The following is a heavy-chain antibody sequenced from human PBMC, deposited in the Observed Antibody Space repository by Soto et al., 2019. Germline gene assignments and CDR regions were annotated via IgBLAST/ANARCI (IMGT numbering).Heavy chain of an antibody. D-gene: IGHD2-2*01. CDR1: GGTFSSYA. V-gene: IGHV1-69*01. J-gene: IGHJ6*02. Sequence: QVQLVQSGAEVKKPGSSVKVSCKASGGTFSSYAISWVRQAPGQGLEWMGGIIPISGTANYAQKFQGRVTITAAESTSTASMELSSLRSEDTAVYYCARSQGSSTSLEIYYYYYYGMDVWAKGPRSPSP. CDR3: ARSQGSSTSLEIYYYYYYGMDV. CDR2: IIPISGTA.